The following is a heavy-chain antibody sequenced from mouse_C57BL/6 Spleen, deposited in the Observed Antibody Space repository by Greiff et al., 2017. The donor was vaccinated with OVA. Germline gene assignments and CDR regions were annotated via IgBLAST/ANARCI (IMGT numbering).Heavy chain of an antibody. CDR3: ARRYYYGSSYYFDY. V-gene: IGHV1-18*01. J-gene: IGHJ2*01. CDR1: GYTFTDYN. CDR2: INPNNGGT. Sequence: EVQLQQSGPELVKPGASVKIPCKASGYTFTDYNMDWVKQSHGKSLEWIGDINPNNGGTIYNQKFKGKATLTVDTSSSPAYMELRSLTSEDTAVYYWARRYYYGSSYYFDYWGQGTTLTVSS. D-gene: IGHD1-1*01.